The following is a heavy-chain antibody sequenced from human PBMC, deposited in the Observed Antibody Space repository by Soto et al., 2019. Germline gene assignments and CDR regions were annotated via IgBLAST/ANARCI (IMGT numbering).Heavy chain of an antibody. V-gene: IGHV3-23*01. CDR1: GFTFSSYA. CDR3: AKVLSYGYTAFDY. Sequence: GGSLRLSCAASGFTFSSYAMSWVRQAPGKGLEWVSAVSGGGGAAYYADSVKGRFTISRDNSKNTLYLQMNSLRAEDTAVYYCAKVLSYGYTAFDYWGQGTLVTVSS. D-gene: IGHD5-18*01. J-gene: IGHJ4*02. CDR2: VSGGGGAA.